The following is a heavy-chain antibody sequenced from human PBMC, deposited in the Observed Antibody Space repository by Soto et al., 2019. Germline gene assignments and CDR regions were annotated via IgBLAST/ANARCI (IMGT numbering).Heavy chain of an antibody. CDR3: ARGSITIFGVVIDETPFDY. J-gene: IGHJ4*02. D-gene: IGHD3-3*01. CDR1: GFTFSSYA. V-gene: IGHV3-30-3*01. Sequence: PGGSLRLSCAASGFTFSSYAMHWVRQSPGKGLEWVAVISYDGSNKYYADSVKGRFTISRDNSKNTLYLQMNSLRAEDTAVYYCARGSITIFGVVIDETPFDYWGQGTLVTVSS. CDR2: ISYDGSNK.